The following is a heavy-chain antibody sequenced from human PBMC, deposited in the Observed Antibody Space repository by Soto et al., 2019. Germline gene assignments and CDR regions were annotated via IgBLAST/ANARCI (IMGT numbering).Heavy chain of an antibody. D-gene: IGHD3-22*01. CDR1: GFTFSDYY. V-gene: IGHV3-11*06. CDR2: ISPSTGYT. CDR3: ARAREDYYDSSDYEPVDY. J-gene: IGHJ4*02. Sequence: GSLRLSCAASGFTFSDYYMSWIRQAPGKGLEWVSYISPSTGYTNYADTVKGRFTISRDNAKNSLYLQMNSLRAEDTAVYYCARAREDYYDSSDYEPVDYWGQGTLVTVSS.